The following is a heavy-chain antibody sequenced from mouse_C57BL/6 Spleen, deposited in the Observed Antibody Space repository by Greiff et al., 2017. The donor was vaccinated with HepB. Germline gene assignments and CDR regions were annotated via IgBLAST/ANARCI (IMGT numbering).Heavy chain of an antibody. CDR1: GFTFSDYG. CDR2: ISSGSSTI. V-gene: IGHV5-17*01. Sequence: EVKVEESGGGLVKPGGSLKLSCAASGFTFSDYGMHWVRQAPEKGLEWVAYISSGSSTIYYADTVKGRFTISRDNAKNTLFLQMTSLRSEDTAMYYCARDYDYVWYFDVWGTGTTVTVSS. CDR3: ARDYDYVWYFDV. J-gene: IGHJ1*03. D-gene: IGHD2-4*01.